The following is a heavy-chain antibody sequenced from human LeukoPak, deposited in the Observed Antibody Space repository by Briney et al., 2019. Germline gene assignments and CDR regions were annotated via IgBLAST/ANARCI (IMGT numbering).Heavy chain of an antibody. CDR3: ARGGTGVRIFDY. CDR1: GGSISSYY. J-gene: IGHJ4*02. Sequence: SETLSLTCTVSGGSISSYYWSWIRQPPGKGLEWMGYIYYSGSTNYNPSLKSRVTISVDTSTSHFSPKLSSVTAADTAVDYCARGGTGVRIFDYWGQGSLVTVSS. D-gene: IGHD4-23*01. V-gene: IGHV4-59*01. CDR2: IYYSGST.